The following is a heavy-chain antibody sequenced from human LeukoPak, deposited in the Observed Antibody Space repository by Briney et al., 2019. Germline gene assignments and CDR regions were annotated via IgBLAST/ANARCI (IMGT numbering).Heavy chain of an antibody. Sequence: EASVKVSCKASGYTFTSYYMHWVRQAPGQGLEWMGIINPSGGSTSYAQKFQGRVTITADESTSTAYMELSRLRSEDTAVYYCARAQNSIKQGLYYYYGMDVWGQGTTVTVSS. V-gene: IGHV1-46*01. CDR2: INPSGGST. J-gene: IGHJ6*02. CDR3: ARAQNSIKQGLYYYYGMDV. CDR1: GYTFTSYY. D-gene: IGHD3-3*02.